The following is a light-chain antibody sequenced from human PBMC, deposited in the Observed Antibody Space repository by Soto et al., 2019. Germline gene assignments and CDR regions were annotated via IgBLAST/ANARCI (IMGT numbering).Light chain of an antibody. V-gene: IGKV3-15*01. CDR2: GAS. Sequence: EIVMTQSPATLSVSPGEGATLSCRASQSVGTNLAWFQHKPGQAPRLLIYGASTRATGIPARFSGSGSGTEFTRTISSLQSEDFAVYYCQQHNNWPPIAFGQGTRLEIK. CDR3: QQHNNWPPIA. CDR1: QSVGTN. J-gene: IGKJ5*01.